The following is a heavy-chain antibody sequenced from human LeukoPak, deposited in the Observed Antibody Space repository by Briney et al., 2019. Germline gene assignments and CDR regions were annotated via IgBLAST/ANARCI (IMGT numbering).Heavy chain of an antibody. CDR3: ARISQQLVFYYHYYMDV. D-gene: IGHD6-13*01. V-gene: IGHV4-59*01. J-gene: IGHJ6*03. Sequence: PSETLSLTCTVSGGSISSYYWSWIRQPPGKGLEWIGYIYYSGSTNYNPSLKSRVTISVDTSKNQFSLKLSSVTAADTAVYYCARISQQLVFYYHYYMDVWGKGTTVTVSS. CDR1: GGSISSYY. CDR2: IYYSGST.